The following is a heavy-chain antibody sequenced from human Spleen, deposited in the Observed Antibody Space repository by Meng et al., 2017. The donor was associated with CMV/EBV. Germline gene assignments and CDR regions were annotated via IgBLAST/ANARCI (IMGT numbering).Heavy chain of an antibody. Sequence: SETLSLTCTVSGGSIRSSNYYWGWIRQPPGKGLEWIGTIYSGGTTYYNPSLKSRVTISLDTSKNQFSLKLNSVTAADTAVYYCARGQGIVVVPAPPNFQYWGQGTLVTVS. CDR1: GGSIRSSNYY. CDR2: IYSGGTT. CDR3: ARGQGIVVVPAPPNFQY. J-gene: IGHJ4*02. V-gene: IGHV4-39*01. D-gene: IGHD2-2*01.